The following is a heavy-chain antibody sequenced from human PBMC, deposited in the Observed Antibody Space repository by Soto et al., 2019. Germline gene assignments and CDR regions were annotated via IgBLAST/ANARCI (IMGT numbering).Heavy chain of an antibody. CDR2: ISDSGHYI. CDR3: ARSGLALPYSASHWFDP. Sequence: VGSLRLSCAASGFTFSTYGMNWVRQAPGNGLEWLSSISDSGHYIYYADSVKGRFTISRDNAKNSLFLQMNSLRGEDTAVYYCARSGLALPYSASHWFDPWGQGTLVTVSS. J-gene: IGHJ5*02. V-gene: IGHV3-21*01. CDR1: GFTFSTYG. D-gene: IGHD3-22*01.